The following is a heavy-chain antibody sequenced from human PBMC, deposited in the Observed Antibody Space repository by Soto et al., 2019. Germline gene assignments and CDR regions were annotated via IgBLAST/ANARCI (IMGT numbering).Heavy chain of an antibody. J-gene: IGHJ6*02. V-gene: IGHV4-34*01. CDR3: ARGRGAYYYYYGMDV. D-gene: IGHD3-10*01. CDR1: GGSFSGYY. Sequence: SETLSLTCAVYGGSFSGYYWSWIRQPPGKGLEWIGEINHSGSTNYNPSLKSRVTISVDTSKNQFSLKLSSVTAADTAVYYCARGRGAYYYYYGMDVWGQGTTVTVSS. CDR2: INHSGST.